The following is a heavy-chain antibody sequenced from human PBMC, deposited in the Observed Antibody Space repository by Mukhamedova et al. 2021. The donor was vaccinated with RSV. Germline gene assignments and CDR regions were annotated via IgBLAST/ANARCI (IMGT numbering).Heavy chain of an antibody. V-gene: IGHV1-2*06. CDR3: ARAHRDFDTTDSSFAI. D-gene: IGHD3-22*01. J-gene: IGHJ3*02. Sequence: RQAPGQGLEWMGRINPNSGGTDYAQKFQGRVTMTRDTSISTAYMELRRLRFDDTAVFYCARAHRDFDTTDSSFAIW. CDR2: INPNSGGT.